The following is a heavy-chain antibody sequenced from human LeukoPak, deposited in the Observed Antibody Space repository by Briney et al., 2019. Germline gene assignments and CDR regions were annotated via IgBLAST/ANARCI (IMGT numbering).Heavy chain of an antibody. V-gene: IGHV3-7*03. CDR3: GRVGWGSYRPFAP. CDR1: GFTFSNNW. J-gene: IGHJ5*02. Sequence: GGSLRLSCAASGFTFSNNWMSWVRQAPGKGLEWVANINQDGTEKYYVDSVKGRFTISRDNAKNSLYLQMNSLRAEDTAVYYCGRVGWGSYRPFAPGGQGPLVTVSS. CDR2: INQDGTEK. D-gene: IGHD3-16*02.